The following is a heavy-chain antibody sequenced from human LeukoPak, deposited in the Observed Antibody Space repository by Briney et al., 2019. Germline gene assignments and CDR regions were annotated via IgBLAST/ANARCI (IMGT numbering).Heavy chain of an antibody. D-gene: IGHD6-19*01. CDR1: GFTFSSYA. CDR2: ISGSGGST. V-gene: IGHV3-23*01. J-gene: IGHJ4*02. CDR3: AKVPSIAVAGSDY. Sequence: PGGSLRLSCAASGFTFSSYAMSWVRQAPGKGLEWVSAISGSGGSTYYADSVKGRFTISRDNSKNTLYLQMNSLRAEGTAVYYCAKVPSIAVAGSDYWGQGTLVTVSS.